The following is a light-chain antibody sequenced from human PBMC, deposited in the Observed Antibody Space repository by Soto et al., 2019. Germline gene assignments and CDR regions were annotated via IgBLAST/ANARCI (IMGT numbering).Light chain of an antibody. J-gene: IGLJ3*02. CDR2: SND. CDR1: SSNIGTNT. V-gene: IGLV1-44*01. Sequence: QSALTQPASVSGTPGQRVPISCSGSSSNIGTNTVNWYQQLPGTAPKLLIYSNDQRPSGVPDRFSGSKSGTSASLAISGLQSEDEADYYCAAWDDSLNGWVFGGGTKLTVL. CDR3: AAWDDSLNGWV.